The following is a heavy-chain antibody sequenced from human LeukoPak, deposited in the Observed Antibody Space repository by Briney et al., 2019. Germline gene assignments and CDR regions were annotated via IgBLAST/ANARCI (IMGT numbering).Heavy chain of an antibody. CDR3: ARDVVAARPDGFDY. J-gene: IGHJ4*02. V-gene: IGHV3-30*04. CDR1: GFTFSSYA. Sequence: HPGGSLRLSCAASGFTFSSYAMHWVRQAPGKGLEWVAVISYDGSNKYYADSVKGRFTISRDNSKNTLYLQMNSLRAEDTAVYYCARDVVAARPDGFDYWGQGTLVTVSS. D-gene: IGHD6-6*01. CDR2: ISYDGSNK.